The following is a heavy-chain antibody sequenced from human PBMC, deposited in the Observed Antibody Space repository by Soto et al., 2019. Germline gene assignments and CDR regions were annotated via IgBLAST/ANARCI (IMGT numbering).Heavy chain of an antibody. V-gene: IGHV4-34*01. CDR1: GVSFSGYY. J-gene: IGHJ4*01. CDR2: INYSGST. D-gene: IGHD3-10*01. Sequence: SETLSLTCAVYGVSFSGYYWSWIRQPPGKGLEWIGEINYSGSTNYNPSLTSRVTMSVDTSKNQFSLELSSVTAADTAVYFCARFSGGFSTSFDYWCHGLLVTLS. CDR3: ARFSGGFSTSFDY.